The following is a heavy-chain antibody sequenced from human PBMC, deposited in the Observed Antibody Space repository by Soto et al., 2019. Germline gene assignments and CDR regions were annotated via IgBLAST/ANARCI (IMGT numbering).Heavy chain of an antibody. CDR1: GGSISSGDYY. J-gene: IGHJ2*01. CDR2: IYNSGST. Sequence: QVQLQESGPGLVKPSQTLSLTCTVSGGSISSGDYYWSWIRQPPGKGLEWIGYIYNSGSTYYNPSLKIRVIISVDTSKNQFARKLSSVTAADTAVYYCARDRGVVTAITRYWYFDLWGRGTLVTVSS. CDR3: ARDRGVVTAITRYWYFDL. D-gene: IGHD2-21*02. V-gene: IGHV4-30-4*01.